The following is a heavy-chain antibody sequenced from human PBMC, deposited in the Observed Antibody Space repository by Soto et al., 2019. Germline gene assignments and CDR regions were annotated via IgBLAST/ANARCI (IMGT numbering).Heavy chain of an antibody. V-gene: IGHV3-11*01. CDR2: ISSRSGTI. Sequence: GGSLRLSCAASGFSFSDYYMTWIRQAPGQGLEWVSYISSRSGTIFYADSVKGRFTLSRDNSKNSMYLQMNSLRAEDTAVYYCARDRPSRLVRGLFDPWGQGTLVTVSS. CDR3: ARDRPSRLVRGLFDP. CDR1: GFSFSDYY. J-gene: IGHJ5*02. D-gene: IGHD3-10*01.